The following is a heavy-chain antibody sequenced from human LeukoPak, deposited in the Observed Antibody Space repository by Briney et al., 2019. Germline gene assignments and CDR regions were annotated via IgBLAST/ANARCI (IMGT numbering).Heavy chain of an antibody. Sequence: GGSLRLSCAASGFTFSNYWMHWVRQAPGKGLVWASRINTDGTYLHYAESVKGRFTVSRDNSKNTLYLQMNSLRAEDTAVYYCAKDLAVAGNGLDYWGQGTLVTVSS. CDR1: GFTFSNYW. V-gene: IGHV3-74*01. D-gene: IGHD6-19*01. J-gene: IGHJ4*02. CDR2: INTDGTYL. CDR3: AKDLAVAGNGLDY.